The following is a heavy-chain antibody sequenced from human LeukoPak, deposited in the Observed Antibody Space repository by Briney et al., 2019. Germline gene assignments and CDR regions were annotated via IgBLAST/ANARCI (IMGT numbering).Heavy chain of an antibody. V-gene: IGHV1-69*13. CDR1: GGTLSSYA. CDR3: ARLWFGELLSESDY. CDR2: IIPIFGTA. J-gene: IGHJ4*02. Sequence: SVKVSCKASGGTLSSYAISWVRQAPGQGLEWMGGIIPIFGTANYAQKFQGRVTITADESTSTAYMELSSLRSEDTAVYYCARLWFGELLSESDYWGQGTLVTVSS. D-gene: IGHD3-10*01.